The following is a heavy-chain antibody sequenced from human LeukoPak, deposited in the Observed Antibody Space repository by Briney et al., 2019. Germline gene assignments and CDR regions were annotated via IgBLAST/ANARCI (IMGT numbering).Heavy chain of an antibody. CDR2: INPNGGGT. CDR1: GYTFTSYF. V-gene: IGHV1-46*01. D-gene: IGHD3-10*01. Sequence: ASVKVSCKASGYTFTSYFMHWVRQAPGQGLEWMGIINPNGGGTNYPQKFQGRVTMTRDTSTSTVYMELSSLTSDDTAVYYFARGHDFYGSGSYGAFDFWGQGTLVTVSS. CDR3: ARGHDFYGSGSYGAFDF. J-gene: IGHJ4*02.